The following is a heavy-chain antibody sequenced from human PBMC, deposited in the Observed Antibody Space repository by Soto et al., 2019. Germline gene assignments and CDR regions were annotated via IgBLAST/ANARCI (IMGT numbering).Heavy chain of an antibody. CDR2: ISTSSSYI. CDR1: GFTFRSYS. V-gene: IGHV3-21*01. CDR3: ARRDYYYYGFDV. Sequence: EVQLVEAGGGLVKPGGSLRLSCVASGFTFRSYSMNWVRQAPGKGLEWVSSISTSSSYICYADSVKGRFTIYRDNAKNSLYLQMNSLRAEDTAVYYCARRDYYYYGFDVWGQGTTVTVSS. J-gene: IGHJ6*02.